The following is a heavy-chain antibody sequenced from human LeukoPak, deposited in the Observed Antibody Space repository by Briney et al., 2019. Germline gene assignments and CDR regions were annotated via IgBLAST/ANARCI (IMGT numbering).Heavy chain of an antibody. Sequence: GGSLRLSCAASGFTFNSYAMSWVRQAPGKGPEWVSTIYYAGGDTYYAYSVKGRFTVSRDNINNALHLQMDSLRVEDTAVYYCAKDHGAAVVPRRFDYWGRGTLVTVSS. J-gene: IGHJ4*02. CDR2: IYYAGGDT. V-gene: IGHV3-23*01. D-gene: IGHD2-21*01. CDR3: AKDHGAAVVPRRFDY. CDR1: GFTFNSYA.